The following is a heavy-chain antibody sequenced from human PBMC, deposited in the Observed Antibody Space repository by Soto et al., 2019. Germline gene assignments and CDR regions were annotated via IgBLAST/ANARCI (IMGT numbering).Heavy chain of an antibody. V-gene: IGHV3-74*01. CDR2: IQGDGIST. J-gene: IGHJ4*02. D-gene: IGHD3-10*02. CDR1: GLSFSSYW. CDR3: AKPMFSAASFF. Sequence: PGGDLRLSCEASGLSFSSYWMHWFRQAPGKGLVWVARIQGDGISTSYADSVKGRFTISRDNAKNTLYLQMNSLRAEDTAVYYCAKPMFSAASFFWAQGSLVP.